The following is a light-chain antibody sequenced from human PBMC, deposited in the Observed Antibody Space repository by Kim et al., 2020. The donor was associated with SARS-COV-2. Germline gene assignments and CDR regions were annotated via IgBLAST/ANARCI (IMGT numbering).Light chain of an antibody. V-gene: IGKV4-1*01. CDR2: AAS. CDR1: QSVLRSSNDQND. CDR3: QQYNSSPDN. Sequence: RATINCKSSQSVLRSSNDQNDIAWYQEKPGQPPKLLMYAASTRESGVPDRFSGSGSGTDFTLTISSLQAEDVAVYYCQQYNSSPDNFGQGTKLEI. J-gene: IGKJ2*01.